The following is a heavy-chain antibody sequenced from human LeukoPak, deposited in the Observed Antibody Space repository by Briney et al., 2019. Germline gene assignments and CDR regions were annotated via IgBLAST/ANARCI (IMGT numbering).Heavy chain of an antibody. CDR3: ARGDPINMAYGMDV. V-gene: IGHV1-2*04. D-gene: IGHD3-10*01. J-gene: IGHJ6*04. CDR2: INPDSGGT. Sequence: GASVKVSCRASGYTFTGYYIHWVRQAPGQGLEWMGWINPDSGGTNYAQKFQGWVTMTRDTSISTAYMELSRLRSDDTAVYYCARGDPINMAYGMDVWGKGTTVTVSS. CDR1: GYTFTGYY.